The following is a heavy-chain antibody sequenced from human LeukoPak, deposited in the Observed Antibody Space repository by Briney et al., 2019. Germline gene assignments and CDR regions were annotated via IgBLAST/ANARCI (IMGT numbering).Heavy chain of an antibody. CDR3: ARAIGHSGYDVDY. V-gene: IGHV1-2*02. J-gene: IGHJ4*02. CDR2: INPNSGGT. CDR1: GYTFTGYY. D-gene: IGHD5-12*01. Sequence: GASVKVSCKASGYTFTGYYMHWVRQAPGQGLEWMGWINPNSGGTNYAQKFQGRVTVTRDTSISTAYMELSRLRSDDTAVYYCARAIGHSGYDVDYWGQGTLVTVSS.